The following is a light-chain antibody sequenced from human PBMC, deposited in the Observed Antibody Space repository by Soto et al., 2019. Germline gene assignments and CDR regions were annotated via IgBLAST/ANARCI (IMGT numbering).Light chain of an antibody. CDR3: KQASSFPHT. CDR1: QEINNW. V-gene: IGKV1-12*01. CDR2: AAS. Sequence: DIQMTQSPSSVYAPVGDRVTISCRASQEINNWLAWYQQKPGKAPKLLISAASTLQSGVPSRFSGSRSGTEFTLTIQSLQPDDIATYYCKQASSFPHTFGQWTKLEIK. J-gene: IGKJ2*01.